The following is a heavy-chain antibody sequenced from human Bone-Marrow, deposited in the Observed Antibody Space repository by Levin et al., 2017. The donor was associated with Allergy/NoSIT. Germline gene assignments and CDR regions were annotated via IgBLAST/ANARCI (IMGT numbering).Heavy chain of an antibody. J-gene: IGHJ4*02. V-gene: IGHV3-73*01. CDR2: IRSKANSYAT. Sequence: GESLKISCAASGFTFSGSAMHWVRQASGKGLEWVGRIRSKANSYATAYAASVKGRFTISRDDSKNTAYLQMNSLKTEDTAVYYCTRRIVATGGVFDYWGQGTLVTVSS. CDR3: TRRIVATGGVFDY. CDR1: GFTFSGSA. D-gene: IGHD5-12*01.